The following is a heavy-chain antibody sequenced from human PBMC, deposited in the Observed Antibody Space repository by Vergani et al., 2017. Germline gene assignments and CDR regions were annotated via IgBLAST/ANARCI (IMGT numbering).Heavy chain of an antibody. CDR1: GGSISSGSYY. J-gene: IGHJ4*02. CDR2: IYTSGST. V-gene: IGHV4-61*02. D-gene: IGHD6-13*01. CDR3: ARWDSSSVGLDY. Sequence: QVQLQESGPGLVKPSQTLSLTCTVSGGSISSGSYYWSWIRQPAGKGLEWIGRIYTSGSTNYNPSLKSRVTISVDTSKNQFSLKLSSVTAADTAVYYCARWDSSSVGLDYWGQGTLVTVSS.